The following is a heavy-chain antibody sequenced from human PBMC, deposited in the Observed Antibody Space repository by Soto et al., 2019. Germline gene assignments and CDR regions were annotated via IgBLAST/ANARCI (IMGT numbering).Heavy chain of an antibody. CDR3: ARAPLGLDV. V-gene: IGHV3-53*01. CDR2: LTANGNT. J-gene: IGHJ6*02. CDR1: GFALSATS. Sequence: XECLPLSCVVFGFALSATSTSWVRQAPGQGLEWVSVLTANGNTFYADPVQGRVTVSRDISKDTVYLQLNSVTVEDTGIYYCARAPLGLDVWGQGTTVTVSS.